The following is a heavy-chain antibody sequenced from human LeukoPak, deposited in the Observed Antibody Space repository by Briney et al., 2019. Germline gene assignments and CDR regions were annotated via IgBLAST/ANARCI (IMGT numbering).Heavy chain of an antibody. J-gene: IGHJ4*02. CDR1: GYTFTSYG. V-gene: IGHV1-18*01. CDR2: ISAYNGNT. Sequence: ASVKVSCKASGYTFTSYGISWVRRAPGQGLEWMGWISAYNGNTNYAQKLQGRITMTTDTSTSTAYMELRSLRSDDTAVYYCARDGYLVYVVTPQFADYWGQGTLVTVSS. D-gene: IGHD4-23*01. CDR3: ARDGYLVYVVTPQFADY.